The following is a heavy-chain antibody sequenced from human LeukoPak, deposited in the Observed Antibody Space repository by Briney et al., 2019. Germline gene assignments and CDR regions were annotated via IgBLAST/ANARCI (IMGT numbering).Heavy chain of an antibody. CDR2: INPNSGST. Sequence: ASVKVSCKASGYTFTGYYMHWVRQAPGQGLEWMGWINPNSGSTNYAQKFQGRVTMTRDTSISTAYMELSRLRSDDTAVYYCARDPQGYCSGGSCYSGPFWGQGTLVTVSS. CDR1: GYTFTGYY. J-gene: IGHJ4*02. CDR3: ARDPQGYCSGGSCYSGPF. D-gene: IGHD2-15*01. V-gene: IGHV1-2*02.